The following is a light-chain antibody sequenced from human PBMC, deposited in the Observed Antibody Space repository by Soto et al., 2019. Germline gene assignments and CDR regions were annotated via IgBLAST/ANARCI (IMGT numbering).Light chain of an antibody. V-gene: IGKV1-8*01. CDR1: QGISSY. J-gene: IGKJ2*01. CDR3: QQGYNSPFT. Sequence: AIRMTQSPSSLSASKGDRVTITCLASQGISSYLAWYQQKPGKAPKLLIYAASTLQSGVPSRFSGSESGTDFTLTISSLQPEDFATYFCQQGYNSPFTFGQGTKVDIK. CDR2: AAS.